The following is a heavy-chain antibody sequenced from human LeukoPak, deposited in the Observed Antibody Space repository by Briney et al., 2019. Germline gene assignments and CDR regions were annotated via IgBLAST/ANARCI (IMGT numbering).Heavy chain of an antibody. CDR1: GGSISSGGYY. J-gene: IGHJ4*02. D-gene: IGHD3-22*01. CDR3: ARLKRNSSGPLDY. CDR2: IYYSGST. V-gene: IGHV4-61*08. Sequence: PSETLSLTCTVSGGSISSGGYYWSWIRQHPGKGLEWIGYIYYSGSTNYNPSLKSRVTISVDTSKNQFSLKLSSVTAADTAVYYCARLKRNSSGPLDYWGQGTLVTVSS.